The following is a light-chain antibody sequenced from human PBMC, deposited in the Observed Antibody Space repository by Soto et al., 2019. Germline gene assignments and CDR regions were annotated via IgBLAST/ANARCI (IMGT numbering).Light chain of an antibody. V-gene: IGKV2-30*01. Sequence: DVAMTESALSLPVTLGQPASISCRSSQSLVYSDGYTYLDWFQQRPGQSPRRXXYKVSNRDSKVPDRFSGSGSGTDGTMKISRVQQEDVGVYYCMQGTHWPRTFGQGTKVDIK. CDR3: MQGTHWPRT. CDR2: KVS. CDR1: QSLVYSDGYTY. J-gene: IGKJ1*01.